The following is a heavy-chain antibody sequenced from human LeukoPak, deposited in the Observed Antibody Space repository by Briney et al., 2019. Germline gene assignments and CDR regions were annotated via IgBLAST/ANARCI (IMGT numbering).Heavy chain of an antibody. V-gene: IGHV3-7*03. CDR2: IMQDGSEK. D-gene: IGHD4/OR15-4a*01. CDR3: ARRAGAYSHPYDY. J-gene: IGHJ4*02. Sequence: GGSLRLSCVASGFKFSDFWMTWVRQAPGKGLEWVANIMQDGSEKYYVDSVRGRFTISRDSAKNTLYLQMNSLRAEDTAVYYCARRAGAYSHPYDYWGQGTLVTVSS. CDR1: GFKFSDFW.